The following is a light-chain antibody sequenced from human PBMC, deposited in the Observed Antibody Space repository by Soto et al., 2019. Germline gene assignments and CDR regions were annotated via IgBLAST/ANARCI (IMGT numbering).Light chain of an antibody. CDR3: QENATTRWA. J-gene: IGKJ1*01. CDR1: QNITTF. Sequence: DIQMTQSPSSLSASVGYRVTIACWASQNITTFLNWYQHNPGKAPNLLIFAASRLQSGVSSRFSGSGSGTDFTLTISSLHTEDFATFYCQENATTRWAFGQGTKVDIK. CDR2: AAS. V-gene: IGKV1-39*01.